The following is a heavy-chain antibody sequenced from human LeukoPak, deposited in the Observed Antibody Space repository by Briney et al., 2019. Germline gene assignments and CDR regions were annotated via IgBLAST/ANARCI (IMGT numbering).Heavy chain of an antibody. Sequence: ASETLSLTCTVSGGSISSYYWSWIRQPPGKGLEWIGYIYYSGSTNYNPSLKSRVTISVDTSKNQFSLKLSSVTAADTAVYYCASTNKHRYGDYVHDYWGQGTLVTVSS. CDR3: ASTNKHRYGDYVHDY. V-gene: IGHV4-59*08. CDR1: GGSISSYY. J-gene: IGHJ4*02. D-gene: IGHD4-17*01. CDR2: IYYSGST.